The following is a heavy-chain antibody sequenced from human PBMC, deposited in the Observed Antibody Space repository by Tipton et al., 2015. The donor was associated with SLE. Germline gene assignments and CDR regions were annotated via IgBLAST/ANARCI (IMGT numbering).Heavy chain of an antibody. Sequence: SLRLSCAASGFTVSSNYMSWVRQAPGKGLEWVSVIYSCGSTYYADSVKGRFTISRDNAKNSLYLQMNSLRAEDTAVYYCARDRAPDYRGWFDPWGQGTLVTVSS. D-gene: IGHD4-11*01. V-gene: IGHV3-66*03. CDR2: IYSCGST. CDR1: GFTVSSNY. J-gene: IGHJ5*02. CDR3: ARDRAPDYRGWFDP.